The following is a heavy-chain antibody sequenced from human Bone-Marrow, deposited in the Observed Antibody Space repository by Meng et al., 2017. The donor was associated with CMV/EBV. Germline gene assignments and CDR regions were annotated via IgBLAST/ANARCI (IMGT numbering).Heavy chain of an antibody. J-gene: IGHJ4*02. CDR2: INHRASP. D-gene: IGHD2-15*01. CDR3: AIGRYCSGGSCYSEDY. V-gene: IGHV4-34*01. Sequence: SEPLSLTCAVYGGSFSNYYWSWIRQSPGKGLEWIGEINHRASPNYNPSLKSRVTISGDTSKNQFSLRLTSVTAADTAVYYCAIGRYCSGGSCYSEDYWGQGTLVTVSS. CDR1: GGSFSNYY.